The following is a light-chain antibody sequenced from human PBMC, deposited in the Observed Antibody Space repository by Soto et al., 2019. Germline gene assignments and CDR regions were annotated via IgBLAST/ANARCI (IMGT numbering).Light chain of an antibody. V-gene: IGKV3-20*01. J-gene: IGKJ3*01. CDR2: GAS. CDR3: QQYGSSPFT. Sequence: VLTQSPGTLSLSPGEGATLSCRASQSVSRNLAWYQQKPGQAPRLLIYGASSRATGIPDRFSGSGSGTDFTLTISRLEPEDFAVYYCQQYGSSPFTFGPGTKVDIK. CDR1: QSVSRN.